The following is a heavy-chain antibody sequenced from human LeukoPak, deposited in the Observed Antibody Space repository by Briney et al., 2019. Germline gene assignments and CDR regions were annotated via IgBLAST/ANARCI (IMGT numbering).Heavy chain of an antibody. CDR3: AKHSAEYYYDTGGFPTD. CDR1: GLTFSNYA. Sequence: PGGSLRLSCVASGLTFSNYAVAWVRQAPGKGLEWVSSISGSGGYTYYADSVKGRFTISRDNSKNTLYLQMNSLRAEDTAVYFCAKHSAEYYYDTGGFPTDWGQGSLVTVSS. D-gene: IGHD3-22*01. CDR2: ISGSGGYT. V-gene: IGHV3-23*01. J-gene: IGHJ4*02.